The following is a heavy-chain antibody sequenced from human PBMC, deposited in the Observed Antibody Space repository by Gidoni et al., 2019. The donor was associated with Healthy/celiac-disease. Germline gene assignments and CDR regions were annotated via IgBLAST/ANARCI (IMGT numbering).Heavy chain of an antibody. CDR3: AATVDTAMVSWLNY. D-gene: IGHD5-18*01. CDR1: GYTFTGYY. Sequence: QVQLVQSGAEVQNPGASVKVCCKASGYTFTGYYMHWLRQAPGQGLEWMGWINPNSGGTNYAQKFQGRVTMTRDTSISTAYMELSRLRSDDTAVYYCAATVDTAMVSWLNYWGQGTLVTASS. CDR2: INPNSGGT. J-gene: IGHJ4*02. V-gene: IGHV1-2*02.